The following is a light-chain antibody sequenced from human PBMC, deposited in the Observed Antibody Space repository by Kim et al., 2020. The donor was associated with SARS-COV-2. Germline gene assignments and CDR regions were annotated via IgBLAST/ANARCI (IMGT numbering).Light chain of an antibody. CDR3: QQRSDWPIT. V-gene: IGKV3-11*01. Sequence: VSPGHRSTLSCRASQSVSSNLAWYQQKPGQAPRLLIYDASNRATGIPARFSGSGSGTDFSLTISSLEVEDFAVYYCQQRSDWPITFGQGTRLEIK. J-gene: IGKJ5*01. CDR2: DAS. CDR1: QSVSSN.